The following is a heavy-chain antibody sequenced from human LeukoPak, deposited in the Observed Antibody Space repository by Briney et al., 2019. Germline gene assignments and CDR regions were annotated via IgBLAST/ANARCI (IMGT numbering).Heavy chain of an antibody. Sequence: ASVKVSCKASGYTFSGYCMHWVRQAPGQGLEWMGWINPNSGGTNYAQKFQGRVTMTRDTSISTAYMELSRLRSDDTAVYYCARGTGIVVVVAATFDYWGQGTLVTVSS. CDR2: INPNSGGT. V-gene: IGHV1-2*02. J-gene: IGHJ4*02. CDR3: ARGTGIVVVVAATFDY. CDR1: GYTFSGYC. D-gene: IGHD2-15*01.